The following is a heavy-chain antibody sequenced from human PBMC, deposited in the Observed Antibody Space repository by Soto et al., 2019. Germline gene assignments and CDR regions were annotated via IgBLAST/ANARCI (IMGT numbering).Heavy chain of an antibody. CDR1: GFTFSSYG. J-gene: IGHJ4*02. D-gene: IGHD3-9*01. Sequence: GGSLRLSCVASGFTFSSYGMHWVRQAPGKGLEWVAVISYDGSNKYYADPVKGRFTISRDNSKNTVNLQMNSLRAEDTAVYYCGGNDILTGYYKSRDFDYWGQGTLVTVSS. CDR2: ISYDGSNK. CDR3: GGNDILTGYYKSRDFDY. V-gene: IGHV3-30*03.